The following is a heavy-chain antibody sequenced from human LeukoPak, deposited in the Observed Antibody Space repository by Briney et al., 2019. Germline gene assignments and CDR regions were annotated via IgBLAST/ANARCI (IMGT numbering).Heavy chain of an antibody. CDR2: IYYSGST. D-gene: IGHD5-18*01. CDR1: GGSISSYY. CDR3: ARTTEGGYTYDYFYYYYMDV. J-gene: IGHJ6*03. Sequence: SETLSLTCAVSGGSISSYYWSWIRQPPGKGLEWIGYIYYSGSTNYNPSLKSRVTISVDTSKNQFSLKLSSVTAADTAVYYCARTTEGGYTYDYFYYYYMDVWGKGTTVTVSS. V-gene: IGHV4-59*01.